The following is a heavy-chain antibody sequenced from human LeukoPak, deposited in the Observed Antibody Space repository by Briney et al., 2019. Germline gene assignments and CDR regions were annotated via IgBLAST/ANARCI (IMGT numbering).Heavy chain of an antibody. Sequence: LGESLKISCKGSGYNFNNYWIAWVRQMPGKGLEWMGIIYPADADTRYSPSFEGQVTISADKSISTAYLQWSSLKASDTAMYYCTKGSSGTYYGIDVWGHGTTVTVSS. CDR2: IYPADADT. V-gene: IGHV5-51*01. D-gene: IGHD3-10*01. CDR1: GYNFNNYW. CDR3: TKGSSGTYYGIDV. J-gene: IGHJ6*02.